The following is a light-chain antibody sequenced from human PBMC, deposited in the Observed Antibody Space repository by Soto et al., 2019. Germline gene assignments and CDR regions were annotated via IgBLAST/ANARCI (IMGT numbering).Light chain of an antibody. CDR1: QSVSSY. CDR2: DAS. CDR3: QQRSTWPFT. J-gene: IGKJ3*01. Sequence: EIVLTQSPATLSLSPGEGATLSCRASQSVSSYLAWYQQKPGQAPRLLIHDASDRATDIPARFSGSGSGTDFTLTISSLEPEDLAVYYCQQRSTWPFTFGHGTKVDLK. V-gene: IGKV3-11*01.